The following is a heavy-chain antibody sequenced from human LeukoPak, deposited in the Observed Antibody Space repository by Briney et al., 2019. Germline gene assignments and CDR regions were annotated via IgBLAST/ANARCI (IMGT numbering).Heavy chain of an antibody. CDR3: AKGEVISGNHAVYFDY. CDR2: IRYDGNSN. V-gene: IGHV3-30*02. Sequence: PGGSLRLSCAASGFTFRSYGMHWVRQAPGKGLEWVAFIRYDGNSNYYADSVKGRFTISRDNSRSTLYPQMNSLRAEDTAVYYYAKGEVISGNHAVYFDYWGQGTLVTVSS. CDR1: GFTFRSYG. D-gene: IGHD3-22*01. J-gene: IGHJ4*02.